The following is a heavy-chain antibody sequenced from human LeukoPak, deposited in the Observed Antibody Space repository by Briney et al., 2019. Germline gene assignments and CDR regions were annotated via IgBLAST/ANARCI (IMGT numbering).Heavy chain of an antibody. J-gene: IGHJ5*02. Sequence: SETLSLTCTVSGGSISSGGYSWSWIRQPPGKGLEWIGYIYHSGSTYYNPSLKSRVTISVDRSKNQFSLKLSSVTAADTAVYYCARVDYYDSSGYYYGWFDPWGQGTLVTVSS. CDR2: IYHSGST. V-gene: IGHV4-30-2*01. CDR3: ARVDYYDSSGYYYGWFDP. CDR1: GGSISSGGYS. D-gene: IGHD3-22*01.